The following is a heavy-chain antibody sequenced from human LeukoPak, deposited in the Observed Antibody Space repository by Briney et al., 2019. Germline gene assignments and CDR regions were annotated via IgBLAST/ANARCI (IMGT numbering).Heavy chain of an antibody. CDR1: GFTFSSYW. V-gene: IGHV3-7*01. J-gene: IGHJ5*02. Sequence: GGSLRLSCAASGFTFSSYWMNWARQAPGKGLEWVASINHNGNVNYYVDSVKGRFTISRDNAKNSLYLQMNSLRAEDTAVYYCARAGGERLTVEKNWFDPWGQGTLVTVSS. CDR3: ARAGGERLTVEKNWFDP. D-gene: IGHD3-16*01. CDR2: INHNGNVN.